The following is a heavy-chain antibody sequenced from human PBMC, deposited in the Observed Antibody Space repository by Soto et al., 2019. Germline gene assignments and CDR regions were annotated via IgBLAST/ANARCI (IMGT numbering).Heavy chain of an antibody. CDR2: ISSSSSYI. CDR3: ARDLSRISYYYGMDV. V-gene: IGHV3-21*01. Sequence: PGRSLTLSCAASGFNFSSYSMNWVRQAPGKGLDWVSSISSSSSYIYYADSVKGQFTISRDNAKNTLYLQMNGLRAEYTAVYYCARDLSRISYYYGMDVWRQGVTVTVSS. J-gene: IGHJ6*02. CDR1: GFNFSSYS. D-gene: IGHD2-2*01.